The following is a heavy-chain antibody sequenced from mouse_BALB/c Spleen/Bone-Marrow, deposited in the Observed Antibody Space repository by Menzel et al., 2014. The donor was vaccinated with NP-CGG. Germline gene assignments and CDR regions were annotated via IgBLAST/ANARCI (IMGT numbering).Heavy chain of an antibody. Sequence: EVKLMESGGGLVQPGESLKLSCESNEYEFXSHDMSWVRKTPEKRLELVAAINSDGGSTYYPDTMERRFIISRDNTKKTLCLQMSSLRSEDTALYYCARSSTMYWYFDVWGAGTTVTVSS. J-gene: IGHJ1*01. CDR3: ARSSTMYWYFDV. CDR1: EYEFXSHD. V-gene: IGHV5-2*01. CDR2: INSDGGST. D-gene: IGHD2-1*01.